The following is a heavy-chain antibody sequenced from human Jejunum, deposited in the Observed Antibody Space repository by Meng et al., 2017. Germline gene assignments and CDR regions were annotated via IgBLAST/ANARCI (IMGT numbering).Heavy chain of an antibody. CDR1: GFTFSDYS. V-gene: IGHV3-7*01. CDR2: IQKDGSEK. D-gene: IGHD2-15*01. Sequence: ESLKISCVASGFTFSDYSMSWVRQAPGKGLEWVANIQKDGSEKYFGDSVKGRFAISRDNAKNSLYLQMDSLRAEDTAVYYCARLRIPATVSRFNDYWGQGTLVTVSS. CDR3: ARLRIPATVSRFNDY. J-gene: IGHJ4*02.